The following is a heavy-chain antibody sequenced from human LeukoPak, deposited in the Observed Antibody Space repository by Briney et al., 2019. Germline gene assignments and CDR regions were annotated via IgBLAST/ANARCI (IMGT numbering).Heavy chain of an antibody. CDR2: SRNKPNSYTT. CDR1: GFTFSDHY. J-gene: IGHJ3*02. CDR3: ARVPRDPYSSSWTGAFDI. D-gene: IGHD6-13*01. Sequence: GGSLRLSCAASGFTFSDHYMDWVRQAPGKGLEWVGRSRNKPNSYTTEYAASVKGRFTISRDESKNSLDLQMNSLKTEDTAVYYCARVPRDPYSSSWTGAFDIWGQGTMVTVSS. V-gene: IGHV3-72*01.